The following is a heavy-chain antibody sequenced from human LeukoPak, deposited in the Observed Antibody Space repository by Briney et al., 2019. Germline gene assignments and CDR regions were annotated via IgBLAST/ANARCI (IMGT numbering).Heavy chain of an antibody. J-gene: IGHJ5*02. CDR3: ARPSLGSGSEYFDP. CDR2: ISAYNGNT. V-gene: IGHV1-18*01. Sequence: ASVKVSCKASGYTFTSYGISWVRQAPGQGLEWMGWISAYNGNTNYAQKLQGRVTMTTDTSTSTAYMELRSLRYDDTAMYYCARPSLGSGSEYFDPWGQETLVTVSS. D-gene: IGHD1-26*01. CDR1: GYTFTSYG.